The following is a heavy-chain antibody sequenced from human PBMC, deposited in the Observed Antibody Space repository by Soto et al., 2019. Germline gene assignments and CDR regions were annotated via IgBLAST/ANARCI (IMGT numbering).Heavy chain of an antibody. V-gene: IGHV2-5*02. D-gene: IGHD2-15*01. J-gene: IGHJ4*02. Sequence: QITLKESGPTLVKPSQTLTLTCTFSGFSLSTRGVGVCWIRQPPGKALEWLAFIYWDNDDRYSPSLKSRLTNTKDPSKNQVVLTMTNVDPVDTAPYFCAHTPNYHAGSHYFDCWGQGTLVTVSS. CDR3: AHTPNYHAGSHYFDC. CDR1: GFSLSTRGVG. CDR2: IYWDNDD.